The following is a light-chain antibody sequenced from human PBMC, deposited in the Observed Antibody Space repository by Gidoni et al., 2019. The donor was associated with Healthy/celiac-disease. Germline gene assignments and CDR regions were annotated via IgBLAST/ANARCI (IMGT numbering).Light chain of an antibody. CDR3: SSYTSSSTLDWV. CDR1: SSDVGGYNY. J-gene: IGLJ3*02. CDR2: EVS. Sequence: QSALTQPASVSGSPGQSITISCTGTSSDVGGYNYVSWYQQHPGKAPKLMIYEVSNRPSGVSNRFSGSKSGNTASQTISGLQAEDEADYYCSSYTSSSTLDWVFGGGTKLTVL. V-gene: IGLV2-14*01.